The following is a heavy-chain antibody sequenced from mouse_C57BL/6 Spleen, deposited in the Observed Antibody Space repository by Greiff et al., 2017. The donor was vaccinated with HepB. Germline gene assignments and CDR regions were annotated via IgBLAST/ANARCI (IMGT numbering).Heavy chain of an antibody. CDR2: IYPGSGST. CDR3: ARRDYGNYYDMDY. Sequence: VQLQQSGAELVKPGASVKMSCKASGYTFTSYWITWVKQRPGQGLEWIGDIYPGSGSTNYNEKFKSKATLTVDTSYSTAYMQLSSLTSEDSAVYYCARRDYGNYYDMDYWGKGTSVTVSS. CDR1: GYTFTSYW. J-gene: IGHJ4*01. D-gene: IGHD1-2*01. V-gene: IGHV1-55*01.